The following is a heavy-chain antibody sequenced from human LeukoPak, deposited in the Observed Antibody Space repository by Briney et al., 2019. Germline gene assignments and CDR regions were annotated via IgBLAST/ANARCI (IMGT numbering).Heavy chain of an antibody. D-gene: IGHD3-16*02. Sequence: GGSLRLSCAASGFTFTNYWMTWVRQAPGQGLEWVANIKQDGSEKNYVDSVKGRFTISRDNAKNSLYLQMNSLRAEDTAVYYCARSRDGGVIVIPPGYWGQGTLVTVSS. J-gene: IGHJ4*02. CDR2: IKQDGSEK. V-gene: IGHV3-7*01. CDR1: GFTFTNYW. CDR3: ARSRDGGVIVIPPGY.